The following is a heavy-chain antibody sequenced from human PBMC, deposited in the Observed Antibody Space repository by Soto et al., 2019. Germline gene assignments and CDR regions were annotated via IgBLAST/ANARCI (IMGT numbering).Heavy chain of an antibody. CDR1: GGSISSYY. CDR3: ARGHGTDYYYYYSMDV. Sequence: SETLSLTCTVSGGSISSYYWSWIRQPPGKGLEWIGYIYYSGSTNYNPSLKSRVTISVDTSKNQFSLKLSSVTAADTAVYYCARGHGTDYYYYYSMDVWGKGTTVTVSS. V-gene: IGHV4-59*01. J-gene: IGHJ6*03. CDR2: IYYSGST.